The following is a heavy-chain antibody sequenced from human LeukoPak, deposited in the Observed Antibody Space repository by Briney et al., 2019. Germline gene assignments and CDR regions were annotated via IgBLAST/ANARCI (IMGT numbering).Heavy chain of an antibody. CDR2: MNPNSGNT. CDR3: ARGRYYYDSSVGENDY. V-gene: IGHV1-8*01. Sequence: ASVKVSCKASGYTFTSYDINWVRQATGQGLEWMGWMNPNSGNTGYAQKFQGRVTMTRNTSISTAYMKLSSLRSEDTAVYYCARGRYYYDSSVGENDYWGQGTLVTVSS. D-gene: IGHD3-22*01. CDR1: GYTFTSYD. J-gene: IGHJ4*02.